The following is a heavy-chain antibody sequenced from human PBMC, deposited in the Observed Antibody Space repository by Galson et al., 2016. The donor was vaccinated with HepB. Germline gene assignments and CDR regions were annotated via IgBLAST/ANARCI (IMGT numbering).Heavy chain of an antibody. Sequence: LVKPTQTLTLTCTFSGFSLSTAGVGVGWIRQPPGKGLEWIGYIYNSGNSYYNPSLDSRLSISLDMSKNHFSLTLRFVTAADTAVYYCARGPPEGCGGSTCYVGAFGVWGQGTLVTVSS. D-gene: IGHD2-21*01. CDR1: GFSLSTAGVG. V-gene: IGHV4-30-4*08. J-gene: IGHJ3*01. CDR2: IYNSGNS. CDR3: ARGPPEGCGGSTCYVGAFGV.